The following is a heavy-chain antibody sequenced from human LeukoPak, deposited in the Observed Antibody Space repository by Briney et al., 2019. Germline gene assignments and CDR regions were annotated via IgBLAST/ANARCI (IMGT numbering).Heavy chain of an antibody. CDR1: GFTFSSYE. J-gene: IGHJ4*02. CDR3: ARERGLDY. V-gene: IGHV3-48*03. Sequence: GGSLRLSCAASGFTFSSYEMNWVRQAPGKGLEWVSYISSSGSTMYYADSVKGRFTISRDNAKNSLYLQMNSLRAEDTAVYYCARERGLDYWGQGTLVTVSS. D-gene: IGHD3-10*01. CDR2: ISSSGSTM.